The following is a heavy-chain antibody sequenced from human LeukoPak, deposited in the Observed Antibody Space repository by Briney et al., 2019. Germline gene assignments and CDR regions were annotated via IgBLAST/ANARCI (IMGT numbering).Heavy chain of an antibody. J-gene: IGHJ4*02. V-gene: IGHV3-9*01. CDR2: ISWNSGSI. Sequence: QPGGSLRLSCAASGFTFDDYTMHWVRQAPGKGLDWVSGISWNSGSIGYADSVKGRFTISRDNAKNSLYLQMNSLRAEDTALYYCAKERGSSGWYRGPFDYWGQGTLVTVSS. D-gene: IGHD6-19*01. CDR1: GFTFDDYT. CDR3: AKERGSSGWYRGPFDY.